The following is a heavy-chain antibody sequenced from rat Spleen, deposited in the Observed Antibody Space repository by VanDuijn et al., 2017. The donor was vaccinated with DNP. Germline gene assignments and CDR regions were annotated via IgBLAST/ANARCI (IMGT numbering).Heavy chain of an antibody. CDR3: ARPDY. CDR2: ISYDGTRT. V-gene: IGHV5-7*01. CDR1: GFTFSDYN. Sequence: EVQLVESGGGLVQPGRSLKLSCVGSGFTFSDYNMAWVRQAPKKGLEWVATISYDGTRTNYRDSVKGRFTISRDNAKSTLYLQMDSLRSEDTATYYCARPDYWGQGVMVTVAS. J-gene: IGHJ2*01.